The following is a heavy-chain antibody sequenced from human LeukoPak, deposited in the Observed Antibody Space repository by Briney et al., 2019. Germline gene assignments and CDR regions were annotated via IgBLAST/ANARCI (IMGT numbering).Heavy chain of an antibody. V-gene: IGHV3-9*01. CDR2: ISWNSGSI. CDR3: AKGMGTSYYYYGMDV. CDR1: GFTFDDYA. D-gene: IGHD1-14*01. Sequence: SGGSLRLSCAASGFTFDDYAMHWVRQAPGKGLEWVSGISWNSGSIGYADSVKGRFTISRDNAKNSLYLQMNSLRAEDTALYYCAKGMGTSYYYYGMDVWGQGTTVTVSS. J-gene: IGHJ6*02.